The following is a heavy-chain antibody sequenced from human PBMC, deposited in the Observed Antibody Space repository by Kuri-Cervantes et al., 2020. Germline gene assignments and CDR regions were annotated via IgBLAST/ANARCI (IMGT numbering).Heavy chain of an antibody. V-gene: IGHV3-74*03. Sequence: GESLKISCAASGFTFSTYWMHWVRQVTGKGLVWVSRIKSDGSTPVYADSVKGRFTISRDNAKNTLYPQMSSLRIDDTALYYCAKGAWSGIKAVGYLHHWGQGTLVTVSS. CDR2: IKSDGSTP. D-gene: IGHD3-3*01. CDR3: AKGAWSGIKAVGYLHH. CDR1: GFTFSTYW. J-gene: IGHJ1*01.